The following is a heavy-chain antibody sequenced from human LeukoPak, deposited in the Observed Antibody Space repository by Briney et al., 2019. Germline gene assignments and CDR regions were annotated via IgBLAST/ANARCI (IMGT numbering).Heavy chain of an antibody. CDR1: GGTFSSYA. J-gene: IGHJ6*02. Sequence: ASVKVSCKASGGTFSSYAISWVRQAPGQGLEWMGGIIPIFGTANYAQKFQGRVTITADESTSTAYMELSSLRSEDTAVYYCARVITGIARGMDVWGQGTTVTVSS. CDR2: IIPIFGTA. D-gene: IGHD1-20*01. CDR3: ARVITGIARGMDV. V-gene: IGHV1-69*13.